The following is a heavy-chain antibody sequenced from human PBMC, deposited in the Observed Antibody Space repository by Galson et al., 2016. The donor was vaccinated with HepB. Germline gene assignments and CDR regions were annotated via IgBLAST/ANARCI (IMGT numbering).Heavy chain of an antibody. V-gene: IGHV1-69*06. CDR3: ARGSAPGYEMAVIHIFDI. J-gene: IGHJ3*02. CDR2: IIPIFGTP. CDR1: GGTFSNYA. D-gene: IGHD5-24*01. Sequence: SVKVSCKASGGTFSNYAINWVRQAPGRGLEWMGGIIPIFGTPNYAQKFQGRVTITADKSTSTAYMELSSLRSEDTAVYYCARGSAPGYEMAVIHIFDIWGQGTMVTVSS.